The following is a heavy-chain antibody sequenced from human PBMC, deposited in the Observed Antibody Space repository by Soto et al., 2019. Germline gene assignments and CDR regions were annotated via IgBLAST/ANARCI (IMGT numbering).Heavy chain of an antibody. V-gene: IGHV4-4*02. CDR1: GGSMRNDDW. Sequence: QVQLQESGPGLVEPSGTLSLTCGVSGGSMRNDDWWSWVRQTPGKGLEWIGEISHYGNTNYNPSLKSQVTMSIDTSKNQSSLKVRSLTAADTAMYYCARNGDCTSGICYVGWFDPWGQGTLVSVSS. J-gene: IGHJ5*02. CDR2: ISHYGNT. CDR3: ARNGDCTSGICYVGWFDP. D-gene: IGHD2-2*01.